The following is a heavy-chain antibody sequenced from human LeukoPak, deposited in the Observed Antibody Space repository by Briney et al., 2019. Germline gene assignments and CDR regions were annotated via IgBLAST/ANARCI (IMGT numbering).Heavy chain of an antibody. V-gene: IGHV3-21*01. D-gene: IGHD6-19*01. CDR3: AREAMAGIRFED. CDR2: ISGSSNYI. Sequence: GGSLRLSCAASGFIFSSYSMNWVRQAPGKGLEWVPSISGSSNYIYYADSVKGRFTISRDNPKNSLYLQMNSLRAEDTAVYYCAREAMAGIRFEDWGQGTLVTVPS. J-gene: IGHJ4*02. CDR1: GFIFSSYS.